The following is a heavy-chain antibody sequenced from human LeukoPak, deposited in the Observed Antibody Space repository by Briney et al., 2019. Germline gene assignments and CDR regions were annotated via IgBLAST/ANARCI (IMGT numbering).Heavy chain of an antibody. V-gene: IGHV3-66*01. J-gene: IGHJ4*02. CDR1: GFTVSSNY. D-gene: IGHD3-10*01. CDR3: AKDQVRGVGYFDY. Sequence: GGSLRLSCAASGFTVSSNYMSWVRQAPGKGLEWVSVIYSGGSTYYADSVKGRFTISGDNSKNTLYLQMNSLRAEGTAVYYCAKDQVRGVGYFDYWGQGTLVTVSS. CDR2: IYSGGST.